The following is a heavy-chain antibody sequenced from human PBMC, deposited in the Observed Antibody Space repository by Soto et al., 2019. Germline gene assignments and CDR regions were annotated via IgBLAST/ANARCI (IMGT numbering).Heavy chain of an antibody. Sequence: GGSLRLSCAASGFTFGSYGMSWVRQAPGKGLEWVSGISGSGSSTYYADSVKGRFTISRDNSKNTLYLQMNSLRVEDTAIYYCAKGGGYSYGYEVFYFDYWGQGTLVTVSS. CDR2: ISGSGSST. D-gene: IGHD5-18*01. CDR3: AKGGGYSYGYEVFYFDY. J-gene: IGHJ4*02. CDR1: GFTFGSYG. V-gene: IGHV3-23*01.